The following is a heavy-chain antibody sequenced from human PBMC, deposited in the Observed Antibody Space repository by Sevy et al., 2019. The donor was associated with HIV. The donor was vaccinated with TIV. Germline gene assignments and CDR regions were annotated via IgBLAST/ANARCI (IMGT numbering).Heavy chain of an antibody. CDR1: GFTFSSYA. CDR3: ARDRGGRLVVAAATLDAFDI. CDR2: ISYDGSNK. J-gene: IGHJ3*02. D-gene: IGHD2-15*01. Sequence: GGSLRLSCAASGFTFSSYAMHWVRQAPGKGLEWVAVISYDGSNKYYADSVKGRFTISRDNSKNTLYLQMNSLRAEDPAVYYCARDRGGRLVVAAATLDAFDIWGQGTMVTVSS. V-gene: IGHV3-30-3*01.